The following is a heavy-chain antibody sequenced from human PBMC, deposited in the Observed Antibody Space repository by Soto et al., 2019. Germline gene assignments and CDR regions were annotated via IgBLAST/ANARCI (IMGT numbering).Heavy chain of an antibody. J-gene: IGHJ4*02. D-gene: IGHD6-19*01. CDR3: AKGLLPSTGYSSGSRGSGY. CDR1: GFTFSSYA. V-gene: IGHV3-23*01. Sequence: RGGSLRLSCAASGFTFSSYAMRWVRQAPGKGLEWVSGISGSGGSTYYADSVKGRFTISRDNSKNTLYLQMNSLRAEDTAVYYCAKGLLPSTGYSSGSRGSGYWGQGTLVTVSS. CDR2: ISGSGGST.